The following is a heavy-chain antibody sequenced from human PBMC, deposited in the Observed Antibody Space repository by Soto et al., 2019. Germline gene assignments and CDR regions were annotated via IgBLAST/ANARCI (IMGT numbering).Heavy chain of an antibody. J-gene: IGHJ3*02. D-gene: IGHD1-1*01. CDR1: GFTFSDYY. Sequence: QVQLVESGGGLVKPGGSLRLSCAASGFTFSDYYMSWIRQAPGKGLEWVSYISSSGSTINYADSVKGRFTISRDNARDSLYLQMNSLRVDDTAVYYCARCPDSGRVSRPGTTFDIWGQGTMVTVSS. CDR2: ISSSGSTI. CDR3: ARCPDSGRVSRPGTTFDI. V-gene: IGHV3-11*01.